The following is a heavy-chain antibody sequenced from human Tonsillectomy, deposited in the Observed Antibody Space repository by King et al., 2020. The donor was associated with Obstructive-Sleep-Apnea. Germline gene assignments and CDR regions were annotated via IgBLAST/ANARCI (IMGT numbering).Heavy chain of an antibody. CDR3: AKDPNGSKWISASYFDY. D-gene: IGHD5-12*01. CDR1: GFTFSSYG. V-gene: IGHV3-30*18. J-gene: IGHJ4*02. CDR2: LSYDGSNT. Sequence: VQLVESGGGVVQPGRSLRLSCAASGFTFSSYGMHWVRQAPGKGLEWVAVLSYDGSNTYYADSVKGRFTISRDKSKNTLYLQMNSLRAEDPAVYYCAKDPNGSKWISASYFDYWGQGTLVTVSS.